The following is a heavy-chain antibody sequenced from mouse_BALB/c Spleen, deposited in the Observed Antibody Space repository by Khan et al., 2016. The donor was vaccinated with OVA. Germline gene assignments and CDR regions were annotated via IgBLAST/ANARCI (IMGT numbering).Heavy chain of an antibody. D-gene: IGHD1-1*01. V-gene: IGHV1-7*01. Sequence: QVQLQQSGAELAKPGASVKMSCKASGYTFINYWILWVKQRPGQGLEWVGYINPSTGYTEYNQNFKDKATLTAEKSSSTAYMQLISLTSEDSAVYYCARRGQRCDFDDWGQGTTLTVSS. CDR3: ARRGQRCDFDD. J-gene: IGHJ2*01. CDR1: GYTFINYW. CDR2: INPSTGYT.